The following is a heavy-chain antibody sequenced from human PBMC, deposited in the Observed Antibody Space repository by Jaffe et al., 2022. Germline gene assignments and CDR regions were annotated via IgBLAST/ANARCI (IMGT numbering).Heavy chain of an antibody. V-gene: IGHV3-23*01. CDR3: AKGHYHGSGNKWFDP. CDR2: ISGSGDTT. Sequence: EVQLLESGGGLVQPGGSLRLSCAASGFTFNSYSMYWVRQAPGKGLECVSSISGSGDTTLFADSVKGRFTVSRDNSKNILYLQMNSLRAEDTGVYYCAKGHYHGSGNKWFDPWGQGTLVTVSS. CDR1: GFTFNSYS. D-gene: IGHD3-10*01. J-gene: IGHJ5*02.